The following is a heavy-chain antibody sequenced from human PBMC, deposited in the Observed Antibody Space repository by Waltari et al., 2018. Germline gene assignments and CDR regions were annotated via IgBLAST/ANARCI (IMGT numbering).Heavy chain of an antibody. CDR2: ISGYNCDA. CDR3: ARDDVDSSAFGGF. D-gene: IGHD3-16*01. Sequence: QLVQSGAEVKKPGASVKVSCKGSGYIFSNYGVTWVRQAPGQGLEWMGWISGYNCDAKYEEKFEGRVTMTRDTSTSTAYMEIRGLRSDDTAVYFCARDDVDSSAFGGFWGQGTQVTVSS. CDR1: GYIFSNYG. V-gene: IGHV1-18*01. J-gene: IGHJ4*02.